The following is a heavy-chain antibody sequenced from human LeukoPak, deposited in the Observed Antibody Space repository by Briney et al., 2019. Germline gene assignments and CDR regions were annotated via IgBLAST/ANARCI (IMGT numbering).Heavy chain of an antibody. CDR2: IWHDGSNQ. D-gene: IGHD4-17*01. CDR1: GFTFSDYY. V-gene: IGHV3-33*08. Sequence: PGGSLRLSCAASGFTFSDYYMSWIRQAPGKGLEWVAVIWHDGSNQYYADSVKGRFTISRDNSKNTLYLQMNSLRAEDTAVYYCARDGSDYDLDYWGQGTLVTVSS. J-gene: IGHJ4*02. CDR3: ARDGSDYDLDY.